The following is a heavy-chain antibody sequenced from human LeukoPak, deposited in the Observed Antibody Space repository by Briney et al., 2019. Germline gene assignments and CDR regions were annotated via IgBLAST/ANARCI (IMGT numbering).Heavy chain of an antibody. CDR3: ARGARDYYDSSGYYTY. V-gene: IGHV1-2*06. D-gene: IGHD3-22*01. J-gene: IGHJ4*02. Sequence: ASVKVSCKASGYTFTGYYMHWVRQAPGQGLEWMGRINPNSGGTNYAQKFQGRVTMTRDTSISTAYMELSRLRSDDMAVYYCARGARDYYDSSGYYTYWGQGTLVTVSS. CDR1: GYTFTGYY. CDR2: INPNSGGT.